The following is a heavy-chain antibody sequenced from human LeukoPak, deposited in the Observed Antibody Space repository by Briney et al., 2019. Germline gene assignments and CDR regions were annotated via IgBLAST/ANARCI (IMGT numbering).Heavy chain of an antibody. CDR3: ARMPDILTGLDS. J-gene: IGHJ4*02. CDR2: IYYSGTT. V-gene: IGHV4-59*01. CDR1: GGSISSYY. D-gene: IGHD3-9*01. Sequence: SETLSLTCTVSGGSISSYYWSWIRQPPGKGLEWIGYIYYSGTTNYNPSLKSRVTISVDTSKNQFSLKLSSVTTADTAVYYCARMPDILTGLDSWGQGTLVTVSS.